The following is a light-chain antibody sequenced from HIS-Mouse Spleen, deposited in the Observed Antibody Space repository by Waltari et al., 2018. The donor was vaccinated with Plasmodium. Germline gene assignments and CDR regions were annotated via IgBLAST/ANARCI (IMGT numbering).Light chain of an antibody. CDR2: KAC. Sequence: DIQMTQSPSTLSASVGDRVNITCRASQSSRSWLSWYQQKPVKALKLLIYKACCFESGVPSRFGGSGSGTEFDLTISSLQPDDFATYYCQQYNSYSWTFGQGTKVEIK. J-gene: IGKJ1*01. CDR1: QSSRSW. V-gene: IGKV1-5*03. CDR3: QQYNSYSWT.